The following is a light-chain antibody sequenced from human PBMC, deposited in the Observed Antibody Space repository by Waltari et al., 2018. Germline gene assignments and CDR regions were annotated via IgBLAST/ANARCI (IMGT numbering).Light chain of an antibody. CDR3: LQSRSPPWA. CDR1: ESVSFFGINF. J-gene: IGKJ1*01. CDR2: QTS. V-gene: IGKV4-1*01. Sequence: DIVLTQSPASLAVSPGQRATISCRSSESVSFFGINFIHWYQKKPGQPPSLLIYQTSERDTGVPARFSGSGSGTDFTLTINPVEIDDAVDYYCLQSRSPPWAFGQGTKVEIK.